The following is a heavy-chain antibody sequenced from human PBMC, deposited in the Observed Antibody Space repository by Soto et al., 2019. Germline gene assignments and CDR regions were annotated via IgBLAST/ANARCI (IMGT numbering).Heavy chain of an antibody. V-gene: IGHV4-31*03. J-gene: IGHJ5*01. CDR3: VRDGALDSSGHWFDS. CDR2: IYHIGPP. Sequence: QVQLQESGPGLLKPSQTLSLTCTVSGRPVSSGGYYWTWIRQFPGKGLEWIGYIYHIGPPSYNPSVKSRLSMPLDASKNQSSLTLTSVTAADTAIYSCVRDGALDSSGHWFDSWGQVTLVTVSS. D-gene: IGHD6-19*01. CDR1: GRPVSSGGYY.